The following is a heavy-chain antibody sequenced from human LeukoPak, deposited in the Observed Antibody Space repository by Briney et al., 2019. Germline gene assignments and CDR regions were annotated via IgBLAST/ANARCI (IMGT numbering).Heavy chain of an antibody. J-gene: IGHJ4*02. V-gene: IGHV3-11*01. CDR3: AKLVVPAANAVDS. D-gene: IGHD2-2*01. Sequence: GGSLRLSCAASGYTFSDYYMSWIRQAPGKGLEWIAYVGTAGKRIDYAESVRGRFTTSRDDAKSSLFLQMDSLTVEDTALYYCAKLVVPAANAVDSWGQGTLVTVSX. CDR1: GYTFSDYY. CDR2: VGTAGKRI.